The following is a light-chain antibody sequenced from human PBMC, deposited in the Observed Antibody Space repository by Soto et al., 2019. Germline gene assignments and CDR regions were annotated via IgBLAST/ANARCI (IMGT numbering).Light chain of an antibody. Sequence: DIQMTQSPSTLSASVGDRVTITCRASQSISSWLAWYQQKPGKAPKLLIYKASSLESGVPSRFSVSGSGTEFTLTISSLQPDDFATYYCQQYNSGCTFGPGTKVDIK. CDR3: QQYNSGCT. V-gene: IGKV1-5*03. CDR1: QSISSW. CDR2: KAS. J-gene: IGKJ3*01.